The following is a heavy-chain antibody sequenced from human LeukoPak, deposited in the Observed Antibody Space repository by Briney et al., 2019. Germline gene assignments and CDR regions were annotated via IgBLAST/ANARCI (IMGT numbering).Heavy chain of an antibody. Sequence: GSLRLSCAASGFTFSSYAMSWVRQAPGKGREWVSAISGSGGSTYYADSVKGRFTISRDNSKNTLSLQMNSLRAEDTAVYYCAKGTHYYYYYMDVWGKGTTVTVSS. J-gene: IGHJ6*03. CDR1: GFTFSSYA. CDR2: ISGSGGST. V-gene: IGHV3-23*01. CDR3: AKGTHYYYYYMDV.